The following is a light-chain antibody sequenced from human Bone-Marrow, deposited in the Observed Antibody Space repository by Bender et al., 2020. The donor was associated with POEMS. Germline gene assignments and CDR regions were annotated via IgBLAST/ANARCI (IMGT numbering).Light chain of an antibody. Sequence: QSVLTQPPSVSGTPGQRVTISCTGGSSNIGAGYAVNWYQQLPGAAPKLIIYDISNRPSGVSNRFSGSKSGNTASLTISGLQSEDEADYYCCSYAGGNSWMFGGGTKVTVL. J-gene: IGLJ3*02. CDR3: CSYAGGNSWM. CDR1: SSNIGAGYA. V-gene: IGLV1-40*01. CDR2: DIS.